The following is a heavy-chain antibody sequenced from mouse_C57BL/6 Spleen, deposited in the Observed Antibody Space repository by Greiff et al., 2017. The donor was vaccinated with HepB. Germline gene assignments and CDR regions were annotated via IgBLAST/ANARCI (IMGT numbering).Heavy chain of an antibody. J-gene: IGHJ1*03. CDR2: INYDGSST. Sequence: EVKLVESEGGLVQPGSSMKLSCTASGFTFSDYYMAWVRQVPEKGLEWVANINYDGSSTYYLDSLKSRFIISRDNAKNILYLQMSSLKSEDTATYYCAREGLFYDYSWYFDVWGTGTTVTVSS. CDR3: AREGLFYDYSWYFDV. CDR1: GFTFSDYY. D-gene: IGHD2-4*01. V-gene: IGHV5-16*01.